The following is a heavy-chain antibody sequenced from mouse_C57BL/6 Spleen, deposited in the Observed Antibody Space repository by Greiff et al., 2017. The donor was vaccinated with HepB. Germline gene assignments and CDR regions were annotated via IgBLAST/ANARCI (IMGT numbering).Heavy chain of an antibody. CDR2: IDPSDSYP. CDR3: ARGPDYFDY. V-gene: IGHV1-59*01. J-gene: IGHJ2*01. CDR1: GYTFTSYW. Sequence: VQLQQPGAELVKPGTSVKLSCKASGYTFTSYWMHWVKQRPGQGLEWIGVIDPSDSYPNYNQKFKGKVTLTVDTSSSTGYMQLSSLTSEDSAVYYCARGPDYFDYCGQGTTLTVSS.